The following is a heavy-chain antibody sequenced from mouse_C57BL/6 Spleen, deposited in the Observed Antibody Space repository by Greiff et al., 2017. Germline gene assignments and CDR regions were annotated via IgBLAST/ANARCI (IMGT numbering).Heavy chain of an antibody. CDR1: GFTFSDYG. D-gene: IGHD1-1*01. J-gene: IGHJ3*01. CDR2: ISSGSSTI. V-gene: IGHV5-17*01. CDR3: ARGNYYGSSAFAY. Sequence: EVKLVESGGGLVKPGGSLKLSCAASGFTFSDYGMHWVRQAPEKGLVWVAYISSGSSTIYYADTVKGRFTISRDNAKNTLFLQMTSLRSEDTAMYYCARGNYYGSSAFAYWGQGTLVTVSA.